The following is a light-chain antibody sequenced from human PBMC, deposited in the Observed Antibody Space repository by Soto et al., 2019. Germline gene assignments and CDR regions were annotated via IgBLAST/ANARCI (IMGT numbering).Light chain of an antibody. CDR1: QSVSNY. Sequence: EIVLTQSPATLSLAPGERATLSCRASQSVSNYLAWYQQKPGQAPRLLIYDASNRATGIPARFSGSGSGTDFTLTISRLESEDFAVYYCQQYGRSPYTFGQGTKVDIK. CDR2: DAS. V-gene: IGKV3-11*01. CDR3: QQYGRSPYT. J-gene: IGKJ2*01.